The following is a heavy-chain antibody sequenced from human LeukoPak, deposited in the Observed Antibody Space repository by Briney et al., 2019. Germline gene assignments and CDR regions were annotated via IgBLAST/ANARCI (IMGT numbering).Heavy chain of an antibody. D-gene: IGHD3-22*01. J-gene: IGHJ4*02. CDR3: ARDLYYYDSGGPFDY. V-gene: IGHV4-4*07. CDR1: GGSISSYY. CDR2: IYTSGST. Sequence: SETLSLTCTVSGGSISSYYWSWIRQPAEKGLEWIGRIYTSGSTNYSPSLKSRVTMSVDTSKNQFSLKLSSVTAADTAVYYCARDLYYYDSGGPFDYWGQGTLVTVSS.